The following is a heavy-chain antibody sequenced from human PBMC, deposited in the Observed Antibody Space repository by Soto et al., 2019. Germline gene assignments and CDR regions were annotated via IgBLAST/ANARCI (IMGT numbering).Heavy chain of an antibody. J-gene: IGHJ6*02. CDR2: ISGSGIST. D-gene: IGHD4-4*01. Sequence: GGSLRLSCAASGFIFSTYPMSWVRQAPGKGLEWVSGISGSGISTYYTDSVKGRFTISRDNSKNTVFLQMNSLRDEDTAVYYCVKPPVITASYYYYDMDVWGQGTTVTVSS. V-gene: IGHV3-23*01. CDR1: GFIFSTYP. CDR3: VKPPVITASYYYYDMDV.